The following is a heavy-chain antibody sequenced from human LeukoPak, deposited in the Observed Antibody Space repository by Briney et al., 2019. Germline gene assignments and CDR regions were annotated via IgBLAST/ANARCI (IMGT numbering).Heavy chain of an antibody. CDR1: GGSFSGYY. Sequence: SETLSLTCGVYGGSFSGYYWSWIRQPPGKGLEWIGEINHSGSTNYNPSLKSRVTISADTSKNQFSLKLSSVTAADTAVYYCARHEGGYLGGYWGQGTLVTVSS. CDR2: INHSGST. V-gene: IGHV4-34*01. D-gene: IGHD6-25*01. CDR3: ARHEGGYLGGY. J-gene: IGHJ4*02.